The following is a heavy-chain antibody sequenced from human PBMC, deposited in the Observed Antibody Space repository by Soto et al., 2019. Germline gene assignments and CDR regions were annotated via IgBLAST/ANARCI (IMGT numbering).Heavy chain of an antibody. V-gene: IGHV4-59*01. D-gene: IGHD6-13*01. J-gene: IGHJ6*02. CDR1: GGSISSYY. Sequence: SETLSLTCTVSGGSISSYYWSWIRQPPGKGLEWIGYIYYSGSTNYNPSLKSRVTISVDTSKNQFSLKLSSVTAADTAVYYCARDRRGLQIAAAGTLGYYYYGMDVWGQGTTVTVSS. CDR3: ARDRRGLQIAAAGTLGYYYYGMDV. CDR2: IYYSGST.